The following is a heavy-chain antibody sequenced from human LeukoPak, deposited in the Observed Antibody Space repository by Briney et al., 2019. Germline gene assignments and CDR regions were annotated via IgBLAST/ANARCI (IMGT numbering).Heavy chain of an antibody. CDR1: GGSISSGGYS. CDR2: IYHSGST. Sequence: SETLSLTCAVSGGSISSGGYSWSWIRQPPGKGLEWIGYIYHSGSTYYNPSLKSRVTISVDRSKNQFSLKLSSVTAADTAVYYCARGLLWFGELPPWFDPWGQGTLVTVSS. CDR3: ARGLLWFGELPPWFDP. J-gene: IGHJ5*02. V-gene: IGHV4-30-2*01. D-gene: IGHD3-10*01.